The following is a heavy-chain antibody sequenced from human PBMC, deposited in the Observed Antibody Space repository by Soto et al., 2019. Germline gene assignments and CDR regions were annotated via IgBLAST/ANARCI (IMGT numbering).Heavy chain of an antibody. D-gene: IGHD3-9*01. CDR3: AGAVYHDIVDDIAV. Sequence: TLSLTCTFSVGSIRSGGNYCSWIRQHPWKGLEWIGYIYYSGSTYYNPSLKSRVTISIDTSKNQFSLNLTSVTAADTAVYYCAGAVYHDIVDDIAVWGQGTMVTVSS. J-gene: IGHJ4*01. V-gene: IGHV4-31*03. CDR1: VGSIRSGGNY. CDR2: IYYSGST.